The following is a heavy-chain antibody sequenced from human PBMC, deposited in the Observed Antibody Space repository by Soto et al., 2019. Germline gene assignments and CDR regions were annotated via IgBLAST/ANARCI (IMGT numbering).Heavy chain of an antibody. J-gene: IGHJ6*03. Sequence: EVQLVESGGGLVKPGRSLRLSCAASGFTFSSYSMNWVRQAPGKGLEWVSSISSSSSYIYYAESVKVRFTISIDNAKNSLYLQMIGLRAEDTAVYYCARDYDCWSGNPGYMDVWGKGTTVTVAS. V-gene: IGHV3-21*01. D-gene: IGHD3-3*01. CDR2: ISSSSSYI. CDR1: GFTFSSYS. CDR3: ARDYDCWSGNPGYMDV.